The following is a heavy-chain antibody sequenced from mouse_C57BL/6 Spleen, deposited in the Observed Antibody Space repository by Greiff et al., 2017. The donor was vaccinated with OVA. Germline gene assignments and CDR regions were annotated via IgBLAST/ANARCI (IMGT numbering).Heavy chain of an antibody. CDR2: IWGEGST. D-gene: IGHD2-3*01. J-gene: IGHJ4*01. CDR1: GFSLTSYG. V-gene: IGHV2-3*01. Sequence: VQLVESGPGLVAPSQSLSITCTVSGFSLTSYGVSWVRQPPGKGLEWLGVIWGEGSTNYYSALIPSMSTSKDNSKSQVFLKLNSLQTDDTATYYCAKLFDGYFVEYYAMDYWGQGTSVTVSS. CDR3: AKLFDGYFVEYYAMDY.